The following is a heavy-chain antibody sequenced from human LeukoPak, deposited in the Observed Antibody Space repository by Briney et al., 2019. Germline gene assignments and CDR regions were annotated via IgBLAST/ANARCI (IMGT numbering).Heavy chain of an antibody. CDR1: GYSFTSYW. CDR2: IFPGDSET. D-gene: IGHD3-22*01. V-gene: IGHV5-51*01. J-gene: IGHJ4*02. CDR3: ARHGPYDSSVD. Sequence: GESLKISCKGSGYSFTSYWIGWVRQMSGTGLEWMGIIFPGDSETRYSPSFQGQVTISADKSTSTAYLQWSSLKASDTAMYYCARHGPYDSSVDWGQGTLVTVSS.